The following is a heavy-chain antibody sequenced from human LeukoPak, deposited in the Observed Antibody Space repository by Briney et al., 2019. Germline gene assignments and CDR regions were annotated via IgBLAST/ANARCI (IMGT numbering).Heavy chain of an antibody. Sequence: PGRSLRFSCAASGFTFSSYAMHWVRQAPGKGLEWVAVISYDGSNKYYADSVKGRFTISRDNSKNTLYLQMNSLRAEDTAVYYCARGHYYGSGSYYWALYYYYGMDVWGQGTTVTVSS. V-gene: IGHV3-30-3*01. CDR1: GFTFSSYA. J-gene: IGHJ6*02. CDR3: ARGHYYGSGSYYWALYYYYGMDV. CDR2: ISYDGSNK. D-gene: IGHD3-10*01.